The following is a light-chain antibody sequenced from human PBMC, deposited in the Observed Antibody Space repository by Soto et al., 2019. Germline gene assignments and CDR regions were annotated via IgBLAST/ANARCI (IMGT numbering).Light chain of an antibody. Sequence: QSVLTQPPSASGTPGQRVNISCSGSSSNIGSNYVYWYRQFPGTAPKLLIQRNNQRPSGVPARFSGSKSGTSASLAISGLRSEDEADYYCATWDDSLTGLVFGGGTKLTVL. J-gene: IGLJ3*02. CDR3: ATWDDSLTGLV. CDR2: RNN. CDR1: SSNIGSNY. V-gene: IGLV1-47*01.